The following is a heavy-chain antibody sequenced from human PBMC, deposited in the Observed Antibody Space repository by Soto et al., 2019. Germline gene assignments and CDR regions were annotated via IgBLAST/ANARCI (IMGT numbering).Heavy chain of an antibody. CDR3: AIGSGWQDMDY. D-gene: IGHD6-19*01. CDR2: SYSGGNT. Sequence: SETLSLTCTVSGGSIRSYYWTWIRQPAGKRLEWIGRSYSGGNTDYNPSLKSRVTMSADTSKNQFSLKLSSVTAADTAVYYCAIGSGWQDMDYWRQGTLVTVSS. CDR1: GGSIRSYY. J-gene: IGHJ4*02. V-gene: IGHV4-4*07.